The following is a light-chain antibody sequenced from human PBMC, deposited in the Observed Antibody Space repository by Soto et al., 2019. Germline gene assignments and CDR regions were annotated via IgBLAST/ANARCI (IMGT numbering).Light chain of an antibody. V-gene: IGKV3-11*01. CDR1: QSVSSY. CDR2: DAS. CDR3: QQRSNWPRLT. J-gene: IGKJ4*01. Sequence: EIGLTQSPATLSLSPGERATLSCRASQSVSSYLAWYQQKSGQAPRLLIYDASNRATGIPARFSGSGSGTDFTLTISSLEPEDFAVYYCQQRSNWPRLTFGGGTKVDIK.